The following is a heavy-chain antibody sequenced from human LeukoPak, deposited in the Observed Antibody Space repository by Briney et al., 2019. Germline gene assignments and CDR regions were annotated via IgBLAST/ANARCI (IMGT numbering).Heavy chain of an antibody. D-gene: IGHD3-10*01. CDR2: IYHSGST. CDR1: GYSISSGYY. J-gene: IGHJ5*02. Sequence: PSETLSLTCAVSGYSISSGYYWGWIRQPPGKGLEWIGSIYHSGSTYYNPSLKSRVTISVDTSKNQFSLKLSSVTAADTAAYYCARQELLWFGELMGGFDPWGQGTLVTVSS. V-gene: IGHV4-38-2*01. CDR3: ARQELLWFGELMGGFDP.